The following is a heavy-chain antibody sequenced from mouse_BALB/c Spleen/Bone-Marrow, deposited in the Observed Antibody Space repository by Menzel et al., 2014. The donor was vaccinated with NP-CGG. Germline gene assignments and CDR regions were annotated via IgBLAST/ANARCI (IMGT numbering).Heavy chain of an antibody. Sequence: VQLQQSGAELVRPGVSVKISCKGSGYTFTDYATHWVKQSHAKSLEWIGVISTYYGDASYNQKFKGKATMTVDKSSSTAYMELARLTSEDSAIYYCAREGGNFPWFAYWGQGTLVTVSA. D-gene: IGHD2-1*01. V-gene: IGHV1S137*01. CDR2: ISTYYGDA. CDR1: GYTFTDYA. J-gene: IGHJ3*01. CDR3: AREGGNFPWFAY.